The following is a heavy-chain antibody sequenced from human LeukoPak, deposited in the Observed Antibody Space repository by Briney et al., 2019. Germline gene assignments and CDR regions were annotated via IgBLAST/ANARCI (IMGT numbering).Heavy chain of an antibody. J-gene: IGHJ4*02. Sequence: SETLSLTCTVSGVSVRSTSHYWGWIRQPPGKGLEWIANIYDSGTTYYNPSLKSRVSISVDTSKNQISPKLNSVTVTDTAVYYCSRRRAGSSYRDYWGQGTQVTVSS. D-gene: IGHD3-16*02. CDR3: SRRRAGSSYRDY. V-gene: IGHV4-39*01. CDR2: IYDSGTT. CDR1: GVSVRSTSHY.